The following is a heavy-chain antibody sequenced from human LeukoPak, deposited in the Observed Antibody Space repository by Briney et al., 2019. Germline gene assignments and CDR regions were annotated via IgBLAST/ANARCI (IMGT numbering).Heavy chain of an antibody. D-gene: IGHD2-2*01. J-gene: IGHJ4*02. V-gene: IGHV1-24*01. Sequence: ASVKVSCKASGYTFTSYGISWVRQAPGKGLEWMGGFDPEDGETIYAQKFQGRVTMTEDTSTDTAYMELSSLRSEDTAVYYCATGNAVPDYWGQGTLVTVSS. CDR3: ATGNAVPDY. CDR2: FDPEDGET. CDR1: GYTFTSYG.